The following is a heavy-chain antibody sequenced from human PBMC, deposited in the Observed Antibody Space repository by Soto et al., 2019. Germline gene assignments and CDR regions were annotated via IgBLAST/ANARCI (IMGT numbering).Heavy chain of an antibody. V-gene: IGHV3-21*01. J-gene: IGHJ4*02. CDR3: AADYDFWSGYRYYFDD. Sequence: EVQLVESGGGLVKPGGSLRLPCAASGFTFIRYSMNCVRQAPGKGLGWVSSISKSRSYIYYADSVEGRFTISRDNTKNSLYLQMNSLRAEDTAVYFWAADYDFWSGYRYYFDDWGQGTLVTVSS. CDR2: ISKSRSYI. D-gene: IGHD3-3*01. CDR1: GFTFIRYS.